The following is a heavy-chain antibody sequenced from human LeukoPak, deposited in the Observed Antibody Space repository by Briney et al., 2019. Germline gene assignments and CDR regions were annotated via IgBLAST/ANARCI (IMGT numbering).Heavy chain of an antibody. Sequence: RTGRSLRLSCAASGFTFSSYGMHWVRQAPGKGLEWVAVIWYDESNKYYADSVKGRFTISRDNSKNTLYLQMNSLRAEDTAVYYCAREYPPRYYYDSSGYLDYWGQGTLVTASS. J-gene: IGHJ4*02. CDR2: IWYDESNK. CDR3: AREYPPRYYYDSSGYLDY. V-gene: IGHV3-33*08. CDR1: GFTFSSYG. D-gene: IGHD3-22*01.